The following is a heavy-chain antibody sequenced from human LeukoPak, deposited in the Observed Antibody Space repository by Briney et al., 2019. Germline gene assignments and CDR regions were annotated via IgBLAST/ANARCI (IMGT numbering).Heavy chain of an antibody. J-gene: IGHJ4*02. Sequence: GGSLRLSCVASGFTFSIYTMSWVRQAPGKGLEWVANIKQDGTEIFYVDSVRGRFIISRDNAENSLYLQMNSLRVEDTAVYYCARTPDGADYWGQGTLVTVSS. V-gene: IGHV3-7*01. CDR3: ARTPDGADY. CDR2: IKQDGTEI. D-gene: IGHD3-10*01. CDR1: GFTFSIYT.